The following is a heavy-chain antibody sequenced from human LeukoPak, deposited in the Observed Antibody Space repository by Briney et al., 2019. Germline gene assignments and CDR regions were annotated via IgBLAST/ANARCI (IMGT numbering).Heavy chain of an antibody. Sequence: SETLSLTCTVSGGSISSSSYYWGWIRQPPGKGLEWIGSIYYSGSTYYNPSLKSRVTISVDTSKNQFSLKLSSVTAADTAVYYCARHVSVGATEEWGRGTLVTVSS. J-gene: IGHJ4*02. CDR3: ARHVSVGATEE. CDR2: IYYSGST. V-gene: IGHV4-39*01. CDR1: GGSISSSSYY. D-gene: IGHD1-26*01.